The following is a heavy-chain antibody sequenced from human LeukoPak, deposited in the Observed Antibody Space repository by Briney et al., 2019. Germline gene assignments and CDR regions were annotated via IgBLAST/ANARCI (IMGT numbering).Heavy chain of an antibody. J-gene: IGHJ4*02. CDR2: IYSSGST. D-gene: IGHD6-13*01. CDR1: GGSTSSYY. Sequence: SETLSLTSIVAGGSTSSYYWSWIRQPPGNVIEWMGYIYSSGSTNYNPSLKSRVTISVDTSKNQFSLKLSSVTAADTAVYYCARRHSSSWYFDYWGQGTLVTVSS. V-gene: IGHV4-59*08. CDR3: ARRHSSSWYFDY.